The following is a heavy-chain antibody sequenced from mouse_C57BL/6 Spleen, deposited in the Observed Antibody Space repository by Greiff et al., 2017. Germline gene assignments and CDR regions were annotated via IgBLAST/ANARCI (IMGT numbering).Heavy chain of an antibody. J-gene: IGHJ1*03. D-gene: IGHD2-3*01. CDR2: INYDGSRT. CDR3: ARAADGPWYFDV. Sequence: EVKLVEPEGGLVQPGSSMKLSCTASGFTFSDYYMAWVRQVPEKGLEWVANINYDGSRTYYLDSLKSRFIISRDNAENIQYLQMSSLKSEDTATYCCARAADGPWYFDVWGKGTTVTVSS. CDR1: GFTFSDYY. V-gene: IGHV5-16*01.